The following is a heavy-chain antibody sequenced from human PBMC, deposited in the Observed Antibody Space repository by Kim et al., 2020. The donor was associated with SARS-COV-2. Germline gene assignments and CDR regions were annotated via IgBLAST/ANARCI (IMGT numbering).Heavy chain of an antibody. Sequence: ASVKVSCKASGYTFTSYYMHWVRQAPGQGLEWMGIINPSGGSTSYAQKFQGRVTMTRDTSTSTVYMELSSLRSEDTAVYYCARELVPAAIGLADYYGMDVWGQGTTVTVSS. CDR2: INPSGGST. J-gene: IGHJ6*02. D-gene: IGHD2-2*01. CDR1: GYTFTSYY. V-gene: IGHV1-46*01. CDR3: ARELVPAAIGLADYYGMDV.